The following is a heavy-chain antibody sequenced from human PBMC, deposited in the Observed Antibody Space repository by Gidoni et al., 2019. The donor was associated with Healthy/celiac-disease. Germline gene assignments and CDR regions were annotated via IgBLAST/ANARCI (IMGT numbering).Heavy chain of an antibody. J-gene: IGHJ6*02. CDR3: ASSDLGYGMDV. CDR2: INHSGST. Sequence: QVQLQQWCAGLLKPSETLSLTCAVYGGSFSGYYWSWIRPPPGQGLEWIGEINHSGSTNYNPSLKSRVTISVDTSKNQVSQKLSSVTAADTAVYYCASSDLGYGMDVWGQGTTVTVSS. V-gene: IGHV4-34*01. D-gene: IGHD3-10*01. CDR1: GGSFSGYY.